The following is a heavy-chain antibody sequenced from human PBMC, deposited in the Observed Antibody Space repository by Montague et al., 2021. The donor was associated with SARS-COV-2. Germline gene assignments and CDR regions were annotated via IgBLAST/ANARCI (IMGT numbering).Heavy chain of an antibody. J-gene: IGHJ4*02. CDR1: GGSFSGYY. CDR3: ARGTEYGSGIYSHYYYDH. CDR2: INHSGST. Sequence: SETLSLTCAVYGGSFSGYYWSWICQPPGTGLEWTGEINHSGSTNYNSSLKRRVPISVDTAKNQFCLKLSSVTAADTAVYYWARGTEYGSGIYSHYYYDHWGQGTLVTVSS. D-gene: IGHD3-10*01. V-gene: IGHV4-34*01.